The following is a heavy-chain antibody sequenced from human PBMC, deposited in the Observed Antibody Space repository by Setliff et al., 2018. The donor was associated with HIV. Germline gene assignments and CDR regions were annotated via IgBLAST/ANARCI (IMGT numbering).Heavy chain of an antibody. CDR3: ARQVGNKVLFDS. V-gene: IGHV4-59*08. Sequence: KPSETLSLTCTVSGGSISSYYWSWIRQTPGKGLEWIGEINHGGITNSNPSLKSRVTISADTSNNQFSLRLTSMTAADTAVYYCARQVGNKVLFDSWGQGTLVTVSS. CDR2: INHGGIT. J-gene: IGHJ4*02. D-gene: IGHD7-27*01. CDR1: GGSISSYY.